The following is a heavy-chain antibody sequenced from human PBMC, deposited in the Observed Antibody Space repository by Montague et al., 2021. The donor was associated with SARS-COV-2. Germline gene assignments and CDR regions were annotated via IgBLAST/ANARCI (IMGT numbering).Heavy chain of an antibody. D-gene: IGHD6-19*01. CDR3: MRAGGYVNRPPV. Sequence: SETLSLTCAVSGASIVNTDCWSWVRQPPGKGLEWIGEIYDTASTNYNPSLKSRVTMSVDKFNNQVSLQLKYQTAADTAVYFCMRAGGYVNRPPVWGQGALVIVSS. CDR2: IYDTAST. J-gene: IGHJ4*02. CDR1: GASIVNTDC. V-gene: IGHV4-4*02.